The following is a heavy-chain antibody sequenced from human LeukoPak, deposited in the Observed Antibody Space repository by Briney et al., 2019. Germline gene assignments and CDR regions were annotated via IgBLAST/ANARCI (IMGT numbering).Heavy chain of an antibody. D-gene: IGHD3-3*01. CDR1: GFTFSVYY. J-gene: IGHJ5*02. Sequence: QTGGSLRLSCAASGFTFSVYYMNWVRQAPGKGLVWLSRIKNDGSITSYADSVKGRFTISRDNAKNTLYLQMNSLRVEDTAVYYCTKSDWFDPWGQGTLVTVSS. CDR2: IKNDGSIT. CDR3: TKSDWFDP. V-gene: IGHV3-74*01.